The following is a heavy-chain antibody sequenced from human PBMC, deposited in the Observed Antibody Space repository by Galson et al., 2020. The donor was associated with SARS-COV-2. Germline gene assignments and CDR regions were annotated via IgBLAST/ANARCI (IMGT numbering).Heavy chain of an antibody. CDR2: IDWDDDK. CDR1: GFSLSTSGMR. D-gene: IGHD3-9*01. CDR3: ARSYCDILTGYLAAFDI. V-gene: IGHV2-70*04. J-gene: IGHJ3*02. Sequence: SGPTLVKPTQTLTLTCTFSGFSLSTSGMRVSWIRQPPGKALEWLARIDWDDDKFYSTSLKTRLTISKDTSKNQVVLTMTNMDPVDTATYYCARSYCDILTGYLAAFDIWGQGTMVTVSS.